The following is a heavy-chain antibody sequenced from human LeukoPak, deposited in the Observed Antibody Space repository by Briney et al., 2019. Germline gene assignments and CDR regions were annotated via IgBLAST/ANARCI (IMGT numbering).Heavy chain of an antibody. J-gene: IGHJ3*02. CDR2: ISSSSAYI. V-gene: IGHV3-21*01. D-gene: IGHD3-22*01. CDR1: GFTFIAYS. CDR3: ARENFYDSSDYDAFDI. Sequence: PGGSLRLSCAASGFTFIAYSMNWVRQAPGKGLEWVSSISSSSAYIHYADSVEGRFTVSRDNAKNSLYLQMNSLRAEDTAVYYCARENFYDSSDYDAFDIWGQGTMVTVSS.